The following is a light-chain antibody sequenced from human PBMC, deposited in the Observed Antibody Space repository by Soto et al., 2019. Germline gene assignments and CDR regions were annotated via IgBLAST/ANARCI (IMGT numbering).Light chain of an antibody. V-gene: IGKV3-20*01. Sequence: EIVLTQSPVTLSSSPGERATLSCSASQTVTSNYLAWYQLKPGQAPRILFFGASIRATGLPDRFSGGGSGTDFAITISRLEPEDFAVNYCQQYGSTTGNFGHGTKVEGK. CDR2: GAS. CDR1: QTVTSNY. J-gene: IGKJ1*01. CDR3: QQYGSTTGN.